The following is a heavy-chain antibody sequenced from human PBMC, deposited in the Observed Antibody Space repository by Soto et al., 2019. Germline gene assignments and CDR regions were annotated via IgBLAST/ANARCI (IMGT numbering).Heavy chain of an antibody. J-gene: IGHJ4*02. CDR1: GYSLTNYR. D-gene: IGHD5-18*01. V-gene: IGHV5-51*01. CDR3: ARTRGYSYGFLPPDFDY. CDR2: IYPVDSDT. Sequence: PXEFLITSYTGCGYSLTNYRIALLRQMPGKGLEWMGNIYPVDSDTRYSPSFRGQVSISADKSIGTAYLQWRSLQASDTAIYYCARTRGYSYGFLPPDFDYWGQGTLVTVYS.